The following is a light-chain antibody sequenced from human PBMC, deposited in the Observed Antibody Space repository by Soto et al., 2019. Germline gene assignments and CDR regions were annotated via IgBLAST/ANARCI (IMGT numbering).Light chain of an antibody. CDR3: CSYAGSSTFVV. CDR2: EGS. Sequence: QSALTQPASVSGXXXXSITXXXXXTSXDVGSYNLVSWYQQHPGKAPKLMIYEGSKRPSGVSNRFSGSKSGNTASLTISGLQAEDEADYYCCSYAGSSTFVVFGGGTQLTVL. V-gene: IGLV2-23*03. CDR1: SXDVGSYNL. J-gene: IGLJ3*02.